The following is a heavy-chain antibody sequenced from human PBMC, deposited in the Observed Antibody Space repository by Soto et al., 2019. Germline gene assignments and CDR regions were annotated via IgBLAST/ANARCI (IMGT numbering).Heavy chain of an antibody. J-gene: IGHJ6*02. D-gene: IGHD3-3*01. V-gene: IGHV1-69*01. CDR1: GGTFSSYA. CDR3: ARGRRYYDFWSGYYPDYYYYYGMDV. Sequence: QVQLVQSGAEMKKPGSSVKVSCKASGGTFSSYAISWVRQAPGQGLEWMGGIIPIFGTANYAQKFQGRVTITADESTSTAYMELSSLRSEDTAVYYCARGRRYYDFWSGYYPDYYYYYGMDVWGQGTTVTVSS. CDR2: IIPIFGTA.